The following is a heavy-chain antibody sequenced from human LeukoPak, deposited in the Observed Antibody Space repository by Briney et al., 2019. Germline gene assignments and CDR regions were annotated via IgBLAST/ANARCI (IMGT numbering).Heavy chain of an antibody. V-gene: IGHV3-33*01. CDR1: GFTFSSYG. D-gene: IGHD2-15*01. Sequence: GGSLRLSCAASGFTFSSYGMHWVRQAPGKGVEWVAVIWYDGSNKYYADSVKGRFTISRDNSKNTLYLQMNSLRAEDTAVYYCARDLAPPAEHYYYYYGMDVWGQGTTVTVSS. J-gene: IGHJ6*02. CDR3: ARDLAPPAEHYYYYYGMDV. CDR2: IWYDGSNK.